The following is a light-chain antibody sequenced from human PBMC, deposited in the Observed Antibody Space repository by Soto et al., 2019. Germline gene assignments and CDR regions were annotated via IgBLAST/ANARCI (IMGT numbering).Light chain of an antibody. CDR1: QRVSSSY. V-gene: IGKV3-20*01. CDR2: GAS. Sequence: DIVLTQSPGTLSLSPGERAALSCRASQRVSSSYLAWYQQKPGQAPRLLIYGASSRATGIPDRFSGSGSGTDFTLTISRLEPEDFAVYYCQQYGSSPLTFGGGTTVEIK. J-gene: IGKJ4*01. CDR3: QQYGSSPLT.